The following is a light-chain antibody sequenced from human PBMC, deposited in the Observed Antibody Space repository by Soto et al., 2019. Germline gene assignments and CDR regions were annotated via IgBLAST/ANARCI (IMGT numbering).Light chain of an antibody. V-gene: IGLV2-8*01. CDR1: SSDLGAYNY. CDR2: DVN. J-gene: IGLJ1*01. CDR3: SSYSATSTLV. Sequence: QSVLTQPPSASGSRGQSVTISCTGTSSDLGAYNYVSWYQQHPGKAPKLIIYDVNKWPSGVPDRFSGSKTGNTVYLTVSGLQAEDEADYYCSSYSATSTLVFGTGTKLTVL.